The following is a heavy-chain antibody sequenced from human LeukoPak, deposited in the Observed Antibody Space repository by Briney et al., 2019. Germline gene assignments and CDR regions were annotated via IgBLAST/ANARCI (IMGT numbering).Heavy chain of an antibody. J-gene: IGHJ3*02. CDR2: ISSSSSTI. D-gene: IGHD4-17*01. CDR1: GFTFSSNS. CDR3: AKVWGDGDYEMSDAFDI. Sequence: GGSLRLSCAASGFTFSSNSMNWVRQAPGKGLEWVSYISSSSSTIYYADSVKGRFTISRDNAKNSLYLQMNSLRAEDTAVYYCAKVWGDGDYEMSDAFDIWGQGTMVTVSS. V-gene: IGHV3-48*04.